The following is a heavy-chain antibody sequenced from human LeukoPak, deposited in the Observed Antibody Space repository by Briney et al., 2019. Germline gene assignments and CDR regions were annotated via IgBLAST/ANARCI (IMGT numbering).Heavy chain of an antibody. D-gene: IGHD2-2*01. CDR2: ISYDGSNK. CDR3: ARDPGEVPAAMRYYYYGMDV. V-gene: IGHV3-30-3*01. J-gene: IGHJ6*02. Sequence: PGRSLRLSCAASGFTFSSYAMHWVRQAPGKGLEWVAVISYDGSNKYYADSVKGRFTISRDNSKNTLYLQMNSLRAEDTAVYYCARDPGEVPAAMRYYYYGMDVWGQGTTVTVSS. CDR1: GFTFSSYA.